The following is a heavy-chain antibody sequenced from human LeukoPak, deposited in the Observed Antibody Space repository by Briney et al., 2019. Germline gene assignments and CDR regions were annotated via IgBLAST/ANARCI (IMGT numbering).Heavy chain of an antibody. D-gene: IGHD3-22*01. CDR1: GFTFSSYA. J-gene: IGHJ4*02. CDR2: ISYDGSNK. V-gene: IGHV3-30-3*01. CDR3: ARAGFEIVVAHFDY. Sequence: GGSLRLSCAASGFTFSSYAMHWVRQAPGKGLEWVAVISYDGSNKYYADSVKGRFTISRDNSKDTLYLQMNSLRAEDTAVYYCARAGFEIVVAHFDYWGQGTLVTVSS.